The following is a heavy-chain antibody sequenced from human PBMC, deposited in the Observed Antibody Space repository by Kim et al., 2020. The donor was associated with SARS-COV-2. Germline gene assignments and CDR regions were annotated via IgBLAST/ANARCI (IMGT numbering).Heavy chain of an antibody. D-gene: IGHD7-27*01. Sequence: ASVKVSCKVSGYTLTELSMHWVRQTPGKGLEWMGGFDPEDGETIYAQKFQGRVTMTEDTSTDTAYMELSSLRSEDTAVYYCATAWALGLVYYYYGMDVWGQGTTVTVSS. CDR3: ATAWALGLVYYYYGMDV. J-gene: IGHJ6*02. V-gene: IGHV1-24*01. CDR2: FDPEDGET. CDR1: GYTLTELS.